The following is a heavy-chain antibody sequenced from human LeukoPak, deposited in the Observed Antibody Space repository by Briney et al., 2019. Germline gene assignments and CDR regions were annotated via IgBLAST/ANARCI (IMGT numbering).Heavy chain of an antibody. Sequence: SGTLSLTCAVSGASITSSHWWSWARQPPGKGLEWIGEIHDSGTTNYKPSLKSRVTMSLDKSNNQISLKLTSVTAADTAVYYCATYFYGDYATQYFDFWGQGTLVTVSS. V-gene: IGHV4-4*02. CDR3: ATYFYGDYATQYFDF. D-gene: IGHD4-17*01. CDR2: IHDSGTT. CDR1: GASITSSHW. J-gene: IGHJ4*02.